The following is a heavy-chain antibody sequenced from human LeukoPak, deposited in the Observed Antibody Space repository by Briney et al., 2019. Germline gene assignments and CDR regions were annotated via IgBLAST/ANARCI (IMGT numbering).Heavy chain of an antibody. CDR3: ARGEFDGGVYFDY. CDR2: IYRTGNI. CDR1: GDSVSSTSYY. Sequence: SETLSLTCTVSGDSVSSTSYYWGWIRQPPGKGLEWIVSIYRTGNIYYTPSLKSRLNISLDTSKNPFSLKLDSVTAADTAVYYCARGEFDGGVYFDYWGQGTLVTVSS. D-gene: IGHD3-16*01. V-gene: IGHV4-39*07. J-gene: IGHJ4*02.